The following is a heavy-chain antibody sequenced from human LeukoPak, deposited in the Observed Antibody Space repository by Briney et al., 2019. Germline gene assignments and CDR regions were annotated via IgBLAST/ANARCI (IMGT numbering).Heavy chain of an antibody. Sequence: ASVKVSCKASGYTFTSYYLHWVRQAPGQGLEWMGIINPSGGSTSYAQKFQGRVTMTRDMSTSTVYMELSSLRSEDTAVYYCARDSLSHYYNMDVWGKGTTVTVSS. CDR2: INPSGGST. D-gene: IGHD2-8*01. V-gene: IGHV1-46*01. CDR3: ARDSLSHYYNMDV. J-gene: IGHJ6*03. CDR1: GYTFTSYY.